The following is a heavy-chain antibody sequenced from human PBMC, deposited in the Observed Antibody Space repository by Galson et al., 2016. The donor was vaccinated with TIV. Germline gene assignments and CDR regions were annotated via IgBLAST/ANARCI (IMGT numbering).Heavy chain of an antibody. CDR1: GDSIRSGGYS. Sequence: LSLTCGVSGDSIRSGGYSWNWIRQPPGKGLEWIGYIYFGGDTYSNPSLESRVTMSLDTPKNQLSLKLSSVTAADTAIYNCARGVRNSMIRGQGDWFAPWGQGTLVPVSS. V-gene: IGHV4-30-2*01. D-gene: IGHD3-10*01. CDR2: IYFGGDT. J-gene: IGHJ5*02. CDR3: ARGVRNSMIRGQGDWFAP.